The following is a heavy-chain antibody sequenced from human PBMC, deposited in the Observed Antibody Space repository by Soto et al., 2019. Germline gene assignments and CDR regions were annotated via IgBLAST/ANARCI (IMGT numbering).Heavy chain of an antibody. Sequence: QITLKESGPSLVKPTQTLTLTCTFSGFSLTTTGVGVVWIRQPPGKALEWLALIYWDDDKHYSPSLRSRLPVTKDTTKSQVLLTLTNVDPADTGTYFCAHVIVLEQWLYRLDHWGQGTLVTFSS. CDR3: AHVIVLEQWLYRLDH. V-gene: IGHV2-5*02. CDR2: IYWDDDK. CDR1: GFSLTTTGVG. J-gene: IGHJ4*02. D-gene: IGHD6-19*01.